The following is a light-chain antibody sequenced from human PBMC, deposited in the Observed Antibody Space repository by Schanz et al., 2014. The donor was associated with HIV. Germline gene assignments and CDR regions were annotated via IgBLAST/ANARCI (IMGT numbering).Light chain of an antibody. CDR1: QSVTSSY. V-gene: IGKV3-20*01. CDR2: GAS. J-gene: IGKJ4*02. CDR3: HHYGDSRGT. Sequence: EIVLTQSPGTLSLSPGERATLSCRASQSVTSSYLAWYQQKPGQAPRLLIYGASSRATGIPDRFSGSGSGTGFTRTISSLQSEDFAVYYCHHYGDSRGTFGGGTEVDI.